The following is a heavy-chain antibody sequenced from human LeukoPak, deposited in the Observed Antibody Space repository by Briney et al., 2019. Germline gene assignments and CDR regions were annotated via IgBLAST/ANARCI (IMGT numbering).Heavy chain of an antibody. CDR1: GYTFTGYY. CDR3: ARVRSTSYYMDV. V-gene: IGHV1-2*02. D-gene: IGHD2-2*01. Sequence: ASVKVSCKASGYTFTGYYMHWVRQAPGQGLEWMGWINPNSGGTNYAQKFQGRVTMTRDTSISTAYMELSRLRSDDTAVYYCARVRSTSYYMDVWGKGTTVTVSS. CDR2: INPNSGGT. J-gene: IGHJ6*03.